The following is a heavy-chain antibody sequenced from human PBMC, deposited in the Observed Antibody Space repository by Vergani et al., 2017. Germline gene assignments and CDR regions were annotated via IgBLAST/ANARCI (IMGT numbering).Heavy chain of an antibody. CDR1: GFTFSSYN. CDR3: ARGTSWEKSTYVDEKGIQY. D-gene: IGHD5-18*01. Sequence: EVQLVESGGGPVKPGGSLRLSCAASGFTFSSYNMIWVRQAPGKGLEWVSSISSSNDHIYYADSAKGRFTISRDNAKNSLFLQMNSLRADDTAVYYCARGTSWEKSTYVDEKGIQYWGQGTLVTVSS. V-gene: IGHV3-21*01. J-gene: IGHJ4*02. CDR2: ISSSNDHI.